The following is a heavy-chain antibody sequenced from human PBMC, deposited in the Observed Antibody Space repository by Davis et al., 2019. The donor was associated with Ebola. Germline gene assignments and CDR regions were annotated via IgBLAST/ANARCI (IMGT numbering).Heavy chain of an antibody. CDR2: INDGGST. Sequence: TLSLTCAVYGGSFSGYYWSWIRQSPRKGLQWIGEINDGGSTNYNPSLKSRVTISLDTSKNQLSLNLTSVTAADTAVYYCARGGGMLWWPPAYWGQGTLVTVSS. J-gene: IGHJ4*02. V-gene: IGHV4-34*01. CDR3: ARGGGMLWWPPAY. D-gene: IGHD2-21*01. CDR1: GGSFSGYY.